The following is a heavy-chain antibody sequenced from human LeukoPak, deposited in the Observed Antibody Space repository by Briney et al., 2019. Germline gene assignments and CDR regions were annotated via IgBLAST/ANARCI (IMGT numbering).Heavy chain of an antibody. V-gene: IGHV4-34*01. Sequence: SETLSLTRAVYGGSFSGYYWSWIRQPPGKGLEWIGEINHSGSTNYNPSLKSRVTISVDTSKNQFSLKLSSVTAADTAVYYCARGGYAVDYWGQGTLVTVSS. CDR2: INHSGST. J-gene: IGHJ4*02. CDR1: GGSFSGYY. D-gene: IGHD5-18*01. CDR3: ARGGYAVDY.